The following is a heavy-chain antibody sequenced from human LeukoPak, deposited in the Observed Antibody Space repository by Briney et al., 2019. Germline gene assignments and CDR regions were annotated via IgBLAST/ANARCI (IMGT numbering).Heavy chain of an antibody. CDR1: GFTFSSYW. CDR3: ARATTCSGGSCYPSGWFDP. D-gene: IGHD2-15*01. V-gene: IGHV3-74*01. J-gene: IGHJ5*02. Sequence: GGSLRLSCAASGFTFSSYWMHWVRQAPGKGLVWVSRINSDGSSTSYADSVKGRFTISRDNAKNTLYLQMNSLRAEDTAVYYCARATTCSGGSCYPSGWFDPWGQGTLVTVSS. CDR2: INSDGSST.